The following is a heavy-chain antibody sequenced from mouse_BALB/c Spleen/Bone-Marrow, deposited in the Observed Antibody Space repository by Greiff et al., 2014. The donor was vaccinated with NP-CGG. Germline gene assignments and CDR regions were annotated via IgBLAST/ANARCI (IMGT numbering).Heavy chain of an antibody. CDR1: GYTFTSYT. D-gene: IGHD1-1*01. CDR3: AREDIITAYFDY. Sequence: QVQLQQPAAELARPGASVKMSCKASGYTFTSYTMQWVKQRPGQGLEWIGYIDPSNTYTDYNQKFRDKTTLTADKSSSTAYMQLTSLTSEDSAVYYCAREDIITAYFDYWGQGTTLTVPS. J-gene: IGHJ2*01. V-gene: IGHV1-4*02. CDR2: IDPSNTYT.